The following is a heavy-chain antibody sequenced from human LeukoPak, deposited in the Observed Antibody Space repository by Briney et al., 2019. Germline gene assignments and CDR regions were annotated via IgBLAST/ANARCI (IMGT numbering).Heavy chain of an antibody. CDR3: ARGRADIVVVPAATRLYYYYGMDV. V-gene: IGHV4-34*01. Sequence: SETLSLTCAVYGGSFSGYYWSWIRQPPGKGLEWIGEFNHSGSTNYNPSLKSRVTISVDTSKNQFSLKLSSVTAADTAVYYCARGRADIVVVPAATRLYYYYGMDVWGQGTTVTVSS. CDR2: FNHSGST. J-gene: IGHJ6*02. CDR1: GGSFSGYY. D-gene: IGHD2-2*01.